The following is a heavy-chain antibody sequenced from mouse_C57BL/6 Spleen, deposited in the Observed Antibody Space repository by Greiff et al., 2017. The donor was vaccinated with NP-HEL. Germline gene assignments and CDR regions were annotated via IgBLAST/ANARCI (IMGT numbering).Heavy chain of an antibody. CDR3: AREDYGNYLDY. Sequence: EVQWVESGGGLVKPGGSLKLSCAASGFTFSSYAMSWVRQTPEKRLEWVATISDGGSYTYYPDNGKGRFTISRDNAKNNLYLQMSHLKSEDTAMYYCAREDYGNYLDYWGQGTTLTVSS. CDR1: GFTFSSYA. J-gene: IGHJ2*01. D-gene: IGHD2-1*01. V-gene: IGHV5-4*01. CDR2: ISDGGSYT.